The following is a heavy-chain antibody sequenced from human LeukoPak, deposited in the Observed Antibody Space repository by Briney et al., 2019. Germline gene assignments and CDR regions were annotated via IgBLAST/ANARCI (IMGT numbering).Heavy chain of an antibody. CDR3: ARCGSYYVYYMDV. Sequence: GVSLKISCKGSGYSFTSYWIGWVRQMPGKGLEWMGIIYPGDSDTRYSPSFQGQVTISADKSISTAYLQWSSLKASDTAMYYCARCGSYYVYYMDVWGKGTTVTVSS. V-gene: IGHV5-51*01. J-gene: IGHJ6*03. D-gene: IGHD1-26*01. CDR2: IYPGDSDT. CDR1: GYSFTSYW.